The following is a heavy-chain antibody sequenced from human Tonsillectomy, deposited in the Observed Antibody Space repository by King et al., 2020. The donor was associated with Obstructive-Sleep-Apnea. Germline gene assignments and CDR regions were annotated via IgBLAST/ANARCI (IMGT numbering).Heavy chain of an antibody. CDR2: IYYTGST. CDR1: TGSISSYY. Sequence: QLQESGPGLVKPSETLSLTCTVSTGSISSYYWSWIRQPPGKGLEWIGYIYYTGSTNYNPSLKSRVTISVDTSKNQFSLKLNSVTAADTAVYYGERTGVGGSRGWLDHWGQGNLVTV. V-gene: IGHV4-59*01. D-gene: IGHD6-19*01. CDR3: ERTGVGGSRGWLDH. J-gene: IGHJ5*02.